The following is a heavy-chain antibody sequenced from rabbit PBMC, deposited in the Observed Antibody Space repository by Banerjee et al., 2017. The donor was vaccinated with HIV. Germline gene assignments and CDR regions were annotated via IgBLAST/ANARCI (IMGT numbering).Heavy chain of an antibody. J-gene: IGHJ4*01. CDR3: ARDIYAGYAGYGYAIGNL. CDR1: GFSLSSYW. Sequence: EESGGGLVQPEGSLTLTCTASGFSLSSYWICWVRQAPGKGLEWIGCINGGDGSTYYASWAKGRFTISKTSSTTVTLQMTSLTAADTATYFCARDIYAGYAGYGYAIGNLWGPGTLVTVS. CDR2: INGGDGST. V-gene: IGHV1S45*01. D-gene: IGHD6-1*01.